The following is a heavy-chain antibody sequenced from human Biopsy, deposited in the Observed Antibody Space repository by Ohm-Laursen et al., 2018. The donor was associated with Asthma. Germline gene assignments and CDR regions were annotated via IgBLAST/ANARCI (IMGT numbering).Heavy chain of an antibody. CDR3: ARHDHRWDTYADF. D-gene: IGHD2-2*01. CDR1: GASITSSAYY. J-gene: IGHJ4*02. Sequence: SETLSLTCSVSGASITSSAYYWGCIRKPPGKGLEWIGSMYYGETTYYSPSLKSRDTISIDTSKNKFYLILNSVTAADTAVYYCARHDHRWDTYADFWGQGTLVTVSS. CDR2: MYYGETT. V-gene: IGHV4-39*01.